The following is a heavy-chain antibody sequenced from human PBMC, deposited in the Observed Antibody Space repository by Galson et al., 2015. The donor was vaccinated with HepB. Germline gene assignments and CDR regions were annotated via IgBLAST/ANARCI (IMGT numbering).Heavy chain of an antibody. CDR1: GYTFFGYY. Sequence: SVKVSCKASGYTFFGYYIHWVRQAPGQGLEWMGWINPNNGGITYAPSFQGRVTMAWDVSISTVFMELARMTSNDTAVYYCARDGMRSGAFDFWGQGTMVTVSS. CDR2: INPNNGGI. D-gene: IGHD3-10*01. V-gene: IGHV1-2*02. J-gene: IGHJ3*01. CDR3: ARDGMRSGAFDF.